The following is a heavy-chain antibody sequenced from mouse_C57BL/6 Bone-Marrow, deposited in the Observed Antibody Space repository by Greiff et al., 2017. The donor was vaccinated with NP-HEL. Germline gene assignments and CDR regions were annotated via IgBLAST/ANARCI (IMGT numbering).Heavy chain of an antibody. Sequence: QVQLQQPGAELVKPGASVKLSCKASGYTFTSYWMHCVKQRPGQGLEWIGMIHPNSGSTNYNEKFKSKATLTVDKSSSTAYMQLSSLTSEDSAVYYCARVAFTTVVATDAMDYWGQGTSVTVSS. J-gene: IGHJ4*01. CDR3: ARVAFTTVVATDAMDY. D-gene: IGHD1-1*01. CDR1: GYTFTSYW. CDR2: IHPNSGST. V-gene: IGHV1-64*01.